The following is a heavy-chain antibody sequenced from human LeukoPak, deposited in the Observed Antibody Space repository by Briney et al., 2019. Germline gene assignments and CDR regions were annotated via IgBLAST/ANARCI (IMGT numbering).Heavy chain of an antibody. J-gene: IGHJ6*03. CDR3: ARVGYDFWSGQHYYYYMDV. D-gene: IGHD3-3*01. V-gene: IGHV1-18*01. CDR2: ISAYNGNT. CDR1: GYTFTSYG. Sequence: ASVKVSCKASGYTFTSYGISWVRQAPGQGLEWMGWISAYNGNTNYAQKLQGRVTMTRNTSISTAYMELSSLRSEDTAVYYCARVGYDFWSGQHYYYYMDVWGKGTTVTVSS.